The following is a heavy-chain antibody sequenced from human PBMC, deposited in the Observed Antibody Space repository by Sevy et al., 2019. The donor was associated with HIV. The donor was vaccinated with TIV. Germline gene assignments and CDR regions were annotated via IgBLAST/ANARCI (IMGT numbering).Heavy chain of an antibody. D-gene: IGHD3-10*01. Sequence: GGSLRLSCAASGFTFSDYTIHWVRQAPGKGLEWVAVISYDGSRTSYADSVKGRFTISRDNSKNTLFLQMNSLRVADTAVYYCMRVRGLLGWFDSWGQGTLVTVSS. V-gene: IGHV3-30*04. J-gene: IGHJ5*01. CDR2: ISYDGSRT. CDR1: GFTFSDYT. CDR3: MRVRGLLGWFDS.